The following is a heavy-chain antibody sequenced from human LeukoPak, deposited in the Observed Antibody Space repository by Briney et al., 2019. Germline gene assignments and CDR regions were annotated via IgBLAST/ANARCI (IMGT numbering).Heavy chain of an antibody. V-gene: IGHV4-39*01. CDR3: ARHPTYYYDSSGPDDAFDI. CDR1: GGSISGSSYY. CDR2: IYYSGST. J-gene: IGHJ3*02. D-gene: IGHD3-22*01. Sequence: PSETLSLTCTVSGGSISGSSYYWGWIRQPPGKGLEWIGNIYYSGSTYYNPSLKSRVTISVDTSKNQFPLKLSSVTAADTAVYYCARHPTYYYDSSGPDDAFDIWGQGTMVTVSS.